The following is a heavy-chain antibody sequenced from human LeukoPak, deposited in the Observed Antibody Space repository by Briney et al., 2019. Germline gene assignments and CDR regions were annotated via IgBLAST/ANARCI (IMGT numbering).Heavy chain of an antibody. Sequence: PGGSLRLSCAASGFTFSTYGIHWVRQAPGKGLEWVAVIWHDGSNKYYADSVKGRFTISRDNSKNTLYLQMNSLRAEDTAVYSCARDHSGTQDYWGQGTLVTVSS. CDR2: IWHDGSNK. CDR3: ARDHSGTQDY. J-gene: IGHJ4*02. D-gene: IGHD1-1*01. V-gene: IGHV3-33*01. CDR1: GFTFSTYG.